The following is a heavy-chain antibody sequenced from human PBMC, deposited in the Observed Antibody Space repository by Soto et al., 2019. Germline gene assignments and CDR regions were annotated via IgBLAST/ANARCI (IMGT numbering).Heavy chain of an antibody. CDR2: IIPVFGSP. CDR1: GGFVRSDP. Sequence: QLQLVQSGAEVKKPGSSVKVSCKASGGFVRSDPISWVRQAPGQGPEWIGGIIPVFGSPTYAEKFQGRVTITADESSRTAYLELTSLKSEDTAMYFCAKGEGHWELPLWGQGTRVTVSS. D-gene: IGHD1-7*01. V-gene: IGHV1-69*01. CDR3: AKGEGHWELPL. J-gene: IGHJ4*02.